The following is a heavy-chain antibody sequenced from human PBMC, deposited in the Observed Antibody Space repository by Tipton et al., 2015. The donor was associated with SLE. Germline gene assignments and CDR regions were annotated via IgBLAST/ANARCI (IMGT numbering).Heavy chain of an antibody. CDR1: GYMFASYG. D-gene: IGHD2-2*02. Sequence: QVQLVQSGPEVKKPGASVKVSCKASGYMFASYGISWVRQAPGQGLEWMGWISPQNGNTNYAQNFQGRVTMTADTSTNTAYMELRSLRPDDTAVFYCARVVYCSSTSCYKAYYYYMDVWGKGTTVTVSS. J-gene: IGHJ6*03. V-gene: IGHV1-18*01. CDR2: ISPQNGNT. CDR3: ARVVYCSSTSCYKAYYYYMDV.